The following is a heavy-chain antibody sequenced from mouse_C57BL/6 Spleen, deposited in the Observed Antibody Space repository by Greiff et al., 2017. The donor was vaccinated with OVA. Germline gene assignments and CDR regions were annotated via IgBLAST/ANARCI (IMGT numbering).Heavy chain of an antibody. D-gene: IGHD1-1*01. CDR2: INPNYGTT. J-gene: IGHJ4*01. CDR1: GYSFTDYN. Sequence: EVKLMESGPELVKPGASVKISCKASGYSFTDYNMNWVKQSNGKSLEWIGVINPNYGTTSYNQKFKGKATLTVDQSSSTAYMQLNSLTSEDSAVYYCARSYYGSSPYYAMDYWGQGTSVTVSS. CDR3: ARSYYGSSPYYAMDY. V-gene: IGHV1-39*01.